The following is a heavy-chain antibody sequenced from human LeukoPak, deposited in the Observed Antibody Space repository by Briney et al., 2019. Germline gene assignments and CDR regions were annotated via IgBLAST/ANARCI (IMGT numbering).Heavy chain of an antibody. CDR3: ARGGRWYFDF. V-gene: IGHV3-7*03. J-gene: IGHJ4*02. Sequence: PGGSLRLSCEASGFTFSGYWMSWVRQAPGKGLECVANIKEDGSEKHYVDSVKGRFTISRDNAMNSLYLQINSLRVEDTAVYYCARGGRWYFDFWGQGTLVTVSS. CDR1: GFTFSGYW. CDR2: IKEDGSEK. D-gene: IGHD2-15*01.